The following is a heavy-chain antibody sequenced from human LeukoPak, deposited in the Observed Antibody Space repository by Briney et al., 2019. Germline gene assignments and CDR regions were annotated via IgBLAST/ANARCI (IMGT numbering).Heavy chain of an antibody. Sequence: TSETLSLTCTVSGGSISSYYWSWIRQPPGKGLEWIGYIYYSGSTNYNPSLESRVTISVDTSKHQFSLKLSSVTAADTAVYYCARAGSFWSGYPTRNDYWGQGTLVTVSS. CDR2: IYYSGST. D-gene: IGHD3-3*01. CDR3: ARAGSFWSGYPTRNDY. CDR1: GGSISSYY. J-gene: IGHJ4*02. V-gene: IGHV4-59*12.